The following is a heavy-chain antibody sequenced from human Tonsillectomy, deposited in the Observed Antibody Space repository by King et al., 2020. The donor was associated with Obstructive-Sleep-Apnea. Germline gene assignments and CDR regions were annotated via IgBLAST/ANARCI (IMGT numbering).Heavy chain of an antibody. V-gene: IGHV4-59*01. D-gene: IGHD6-6*01. J-gene: IGHJ6*02. Sequence: VQLQESGPGLVKPSETLSLTCTVSGGSISSYYWSWIRQPPGKGLEWIGYIYYSGSTNYNPSLKSRVTISVDTSKNQFSLKLSSVTAADTAVYYCARNRRASSSSGYYYYGMDVWGQGTTVTVSS. CDR3: ARNRRASSSSGYYYYGMDV. CDR2: IYYSGST. CDR1: GGSISSYY.